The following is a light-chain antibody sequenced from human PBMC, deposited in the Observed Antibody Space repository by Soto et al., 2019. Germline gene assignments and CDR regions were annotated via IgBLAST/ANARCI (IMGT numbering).Light chain of an antibody. Sequence: EIVLTQSPGTLSLSPGERATLSCRASQSVSSSFFAWYQQKPGQAPRLLIYGASSRATRIPDRFSGSGSWTDFTLTISGLEPEDFAEYYCQQYGSSPWTFGQGTKVEIK. CDR1: QSVSSSF. CDR3: QQYGSSPWT. V-gene: IGKV3-20*01. CDR2: GAS. J-gene: IGKJ1*01.